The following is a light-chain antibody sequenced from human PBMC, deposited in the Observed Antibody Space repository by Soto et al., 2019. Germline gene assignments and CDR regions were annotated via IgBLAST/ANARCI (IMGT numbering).Light chain of an antibody. CDR3: QQYNDRPPLT. Sequence: EVVMTQATALLSVSPGERVSLSCRSSQTVTNNLAWYQQRPGQAPRLLIYDSSSRATGVPARFSGSGSGTEFTLTISSLKAEDFAVYYCQQYNDRPPLTFGGGTKVDIK. J-gene: IGKJ4*01. V-gene: IGKV3-15*01. CDR2: DSS. CDR1: QTVTNN.